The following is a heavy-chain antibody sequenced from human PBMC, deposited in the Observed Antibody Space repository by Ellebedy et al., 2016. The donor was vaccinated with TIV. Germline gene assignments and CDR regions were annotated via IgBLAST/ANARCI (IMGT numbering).Heavy chain of an antibody. D-gene: IGHD4-17*01. V-gene: IGHV3-74*01. Sequence: GESLKISCAASGFTFSRYWMHWVRQAPGKGLVWVSRIKSDGTGISYADSVKGRFTISRDNAKNTLYLQMNSLRAEDTAVYYCARVTTLATGTGYYFDYWGQGTLVTVSS. CDR3: ARVTTLATGTGYYFDY. CDR2: IKSDGTGI. CDR1: GFTFSRYW. J-gene: IGHJ4*02.